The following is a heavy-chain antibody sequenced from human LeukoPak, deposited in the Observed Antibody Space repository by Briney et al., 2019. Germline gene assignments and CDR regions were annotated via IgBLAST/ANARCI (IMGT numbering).Heavy chain of an antibody. J-gene: IGHJ6*02. D-gene: IGHD2-2*02. CDR2: IYYSGGT. V-gene: IGHV4-30-4*01. CDR1: GGSISSGDYY. CDR3: ARDSSSYCSSTSCYTGHYYYGMDV. Sequence: SETLSLTCTVSGGSISSGDYYWSWIRQPPGTGLEWIGYIYYSGGTYYNPSLKSRVTISVDTSKNQFSLKLSSVTAADTAVYYCARDSSSYCSSTSCYTGHYYYGMDVWGQGTTVTVSS.